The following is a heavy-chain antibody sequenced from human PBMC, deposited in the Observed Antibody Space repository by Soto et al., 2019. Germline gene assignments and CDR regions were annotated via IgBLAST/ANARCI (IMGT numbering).Heavy chain of an antibody. V-gene: IGHV3-23*01. CDR3: AKDKGDTWGWGDY. CDR2: IRGGGDST. D-gene: IGHD3-16*01. CDR1: GFTFSSYA. J-gene: IGHJ4*02. Sequence: EVQLLESGGGLVQPGGSLRLSCAASGFTFSSYAMSWVRQPPGRGLEWVSTIRGGGDSTYYADSVKGRFTISRDNSKNTFYLQMNSLRAEDTALYYWAKDKGDTWGWGDYWGQGTLVTVSS.